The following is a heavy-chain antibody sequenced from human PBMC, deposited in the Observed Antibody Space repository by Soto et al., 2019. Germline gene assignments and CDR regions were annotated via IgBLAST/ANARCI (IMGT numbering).Heavy chain of an antibody. J-gene: IGHJ4*02. CDR2: ISGSGGST. CDR3: ARANYPFDY. CDR1: GLTFSSYA. V-gene: IGHV3-23*01. D-gene: IGHD2-8*01. Sequence: GESLKISCAASGLTFSSYAMSWVRQAPGKGLEWVSAISGSGGSTYYADSVKGRFTISRDNSKNTLYLQMNSLRAEDTAVYYCARANYPFDYWGQGTLVTVSS.